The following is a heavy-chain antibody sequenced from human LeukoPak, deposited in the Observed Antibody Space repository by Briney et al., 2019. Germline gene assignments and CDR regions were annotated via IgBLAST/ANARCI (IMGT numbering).Heavy chain of an antibody. CDR2: INHSGST. Sequence: SETLSLICAVYGGSFSGYYWSWIRQPPGKGLEWIGEINHSGSTNYNPSLKSRVTISVDTSKNQFSLKLSSVTAADTAVYYCARALRSGAFDIWGQGTMVTVSS. V-gene: IGHV4-34*01. J-gene: IGHJ3*02. CDR1: GGSFSGYY. CDR3: ARALRSGAFDI. D-gene: IGHD3-10*01.